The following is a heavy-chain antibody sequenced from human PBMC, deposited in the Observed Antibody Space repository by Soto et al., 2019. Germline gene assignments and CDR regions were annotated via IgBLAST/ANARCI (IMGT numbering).Heavy chain of an antibody. V-gene: IGHV1-69*01. J-gene: IGHJ3*02. CDR1: GATFSSYA. CDR2: IIPIFGTA. CDR3: AREALYLGRNAFDI. Sequence: GXSVKVACKASGATFSSYAISWVRQAPGQGLEWMGGIIPIFGTANYAQKFQGRVTITADESTSTAYMELSSLRSEDTAVYYCAREALYLGRNAFDIWGQGTMVTVSS. D-gene: IGHD2-2*02.